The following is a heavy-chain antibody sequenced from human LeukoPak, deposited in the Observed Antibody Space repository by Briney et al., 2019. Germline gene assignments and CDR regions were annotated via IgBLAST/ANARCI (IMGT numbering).Heavy chain of an antibody. CDR3: ARRIAVAGGGIAFDL. V-gene: IGHV3-20*04. D-gene: IGHD6-19*01. CDR2: ITWNGGNT. Sequence: GGSLRLSCAASGFTFDDYGMSWVRQAPGKGLEWVSGITWNGGNTGFGDSVKGRFTVSRDNAKNSLYLQMNNLRAEDTALYYCARRIAVAGGGIAFDLWGQGTMVTVSS. J-gene: IGHJ3*01. CDR1: GFTFDDYG.